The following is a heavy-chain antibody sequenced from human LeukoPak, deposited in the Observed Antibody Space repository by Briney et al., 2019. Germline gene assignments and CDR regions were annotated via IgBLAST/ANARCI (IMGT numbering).Heavy chain of an antibody. V-gene: IGHV3-74*01. CDR3: ATGQGHGMDV. D-gene: IGHD1-14*01. CDR1: GFTSSSYW. Sequence: GGSLRLSCAASGFTSSSYWMHWVRRAPGKGLVWVSRINSDGSSTSYADSVKGRFTISRDNAKNTLYLQMNSLRAEDTAVYYCATGQGHGMDVWGQGTTVTVSS. CDR2: INSDGSST. J-gene: IGHJ6*02.